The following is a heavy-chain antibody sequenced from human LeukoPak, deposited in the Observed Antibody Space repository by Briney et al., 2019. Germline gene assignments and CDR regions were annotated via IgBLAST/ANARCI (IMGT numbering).Heavy chain of an antibody. Sequence: TGGALRPSCAASGFTFSNAWMSWVRQAPGQRLEWVGRIKSKTDGGKTDYAAPVKGRFTISRDDSKNTLYLQMNSLKTEDTAVYYCTTDRTKHCSSTSCYEGNNWFDPWGQGTLGTVSS. CDR2: IKSKTDGGKT. V-gene: IGHV3-15*01. J-gene: IGHJ5*02. CDR1: GFTFSNAW. D-gene: IGHD2-2*01. CDR3: TTDRTKHCSSTSCYEGNNWFDP.